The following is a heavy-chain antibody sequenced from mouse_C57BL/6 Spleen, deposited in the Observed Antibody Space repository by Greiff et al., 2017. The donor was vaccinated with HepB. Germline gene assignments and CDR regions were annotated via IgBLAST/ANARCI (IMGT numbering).Heavy chain of an antibody. Sequence: QVQLQQSGPELVKPGASVKISCKASGYAFSSSWMNWVKQRPGKGLEWIGRIYPGDGDTNYNGKFKGKATLTADKSSSTAYMQLSSLTSEDSAVYFCARSGYYSPMDYWGQGTSVTVSS. V-gene: IGHV1-82*01. J-gene: IGHJ4*01. D-gene: IGHD2-3*01. CDR1: GYAFSSSW. CDR2: IYPGDGDT. CDR3: ARSGYYSPMDY.